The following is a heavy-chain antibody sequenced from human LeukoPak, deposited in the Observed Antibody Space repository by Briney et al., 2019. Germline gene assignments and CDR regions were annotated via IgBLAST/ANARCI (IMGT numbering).Heavy chain of an antibody. J-gene: IGHJ6*02. Sequence: SETLSLTCAVYGGSFSGYYWSWIRQPPGKGLEWIGYIYDSGSTNYNPSLKSRVTISVDTSKNQFSLKLSSVTAADTAVYYCARVGGTNYYYYGMDVWGQGTTVTVSS. V-gene: IGHV4-59*01. CDR2: IYDSGST. CDR3: ARVGGTNYYYYGMDV. CDR1: GGSFSGYY. D-gene: IGHD1-1*01.